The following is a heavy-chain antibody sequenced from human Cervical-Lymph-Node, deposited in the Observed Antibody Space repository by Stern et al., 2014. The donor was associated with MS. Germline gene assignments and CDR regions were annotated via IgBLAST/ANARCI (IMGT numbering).Heavy chain of an antibody. J-gene: IGHJ5*02. CDR3: AEGVGPFDP. CDR2: IFPLFGPA. Sequence: VQLVQSGAEVKKPGSSVKVSCKASGGTFSSYTISWVRQAPGKGLEWMGGIFPLFGPAKYAQRFQGRVTITADKSTSTVYLDLSSLRSEDTAFYYCAEGVGPFDPWGQGTLVTVSS. CDR1: GGTFSSYT. D-gene: IGHD3-10*01. V-gene: IGHV1-69*06.